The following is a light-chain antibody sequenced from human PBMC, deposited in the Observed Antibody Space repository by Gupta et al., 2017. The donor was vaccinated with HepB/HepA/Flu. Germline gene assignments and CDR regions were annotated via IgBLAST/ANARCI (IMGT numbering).Light chain of an antibody. CDR3: QQYNSYCT. CDR2: KAS. CDR1: QSISSW. J-gene: IGKJ2*02. Sequence: DIQMTQSPSTLSASVGDRVTITCRASQSISSWLAWYQQKPGKAPKLLIYKASSLESGVPSRFSGSGSGTEFTLTISSLQPDDFANYYCQQYNSYCTLGQGTKLEIK. V-gene: IGKV1-5*03.